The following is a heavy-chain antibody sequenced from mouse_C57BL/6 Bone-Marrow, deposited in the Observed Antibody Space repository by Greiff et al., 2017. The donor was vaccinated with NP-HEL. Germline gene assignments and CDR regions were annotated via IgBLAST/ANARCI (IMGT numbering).Heavy chain of an antibody. CDR3: AGLGAY. CDR1: GYTFTSYW. D-gene: IGHD2-4*01. J-gene: IGHJ3*01. Sequence: QVQLQQPGAELVKPGASVKLSCKASGYTFTSYWMHWVKQRPGQGLEWIGMIHPNSGSTNSNEKFKSKATLTVDKSSSTAYMQLSSLTSEDSAVYYCAGLGAYWGQGTLVTVSA. V-gene: IGHV1-64*01. CDR2: IHPNSGST.